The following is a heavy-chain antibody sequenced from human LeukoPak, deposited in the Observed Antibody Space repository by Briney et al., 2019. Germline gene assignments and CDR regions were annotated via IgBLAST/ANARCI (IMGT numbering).Heavy chain of an antibody. CDR1: GYTFIGYY. CDR2: INPNSGGT. J-gene: IGHJ4*02. Sequence: ASVKVSCKASGYTFIGYYMHWVRQAPGQGLEWMGRINPNSGGTNYAQKFQGRVTMTRDTSISTAYMELSRLRSDDTAVYYCARSPPQWLKPDYWGQGTLVTVSS. V-gene: IGHV1-2*06. CDR3: ARSPPQWLKPDY. D-gene: IGHD6-19*01.